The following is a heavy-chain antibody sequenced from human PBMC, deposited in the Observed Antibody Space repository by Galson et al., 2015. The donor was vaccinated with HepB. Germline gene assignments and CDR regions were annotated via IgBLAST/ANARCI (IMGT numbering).Heavy chain of an antibody. J-gene: IGHJ4*02. D-gene: IGHD3-10*01. Sequence: SLRLSCAASGFTFSDYAMSWVRQAPGKGLEWVSAVSGSSGTTYYADSVKGRFTISRDNSKNTLYLQMNGLRAEDTAVYYCAKEVITMIRGLIINGPLDYWGQGTLVTVSS. CDR2: VSGSSGTT. V-gene: IGHV3-23*01. CDR1: GFTFSDYA. CDR3: AKEVITMIRGLIINGPLDY.